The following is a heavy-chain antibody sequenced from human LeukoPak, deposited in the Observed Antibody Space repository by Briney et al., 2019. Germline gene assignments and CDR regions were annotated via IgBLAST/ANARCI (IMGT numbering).Heavy chain of an antibody. CDR1: VYTFTGYY. CDR3: ARVSSGGAN. CDR2: INPNSGGT. J-gene: IGHJ4*02. Sequence: ASVKVSCKAAVYTFTGYYMHWVRQAPGQGLEWMGWINPNSGGTNYAQKFQGRVTMTRDTSISTAYMGMSRLKSDDTAVYYCARVSSGGANWGQGTLVTVSS. V-gene: IGHV1-2*02. D-gene: IGHD6-19*01.